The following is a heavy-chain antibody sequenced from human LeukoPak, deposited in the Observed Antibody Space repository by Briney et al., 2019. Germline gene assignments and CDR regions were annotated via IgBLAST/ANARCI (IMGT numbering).Heavy chain of an antibody. CDR2: INPNSGGT. J-gene: IGHJ6*03. Sequence: GASVKVSCKASGYTFTGYYMHWVRQAPGQGLEWMGWINPNSGGTNYAQKFQGRVTITTDETTSTAYMELSSLRSEDTAVYYCAARVGGYVYYYYMDVWGKGTTVTVSS. D-gene: IGHD3-16*01. V-gene: IGHV1-2*02. CDR1: GYTFTGYY. CDR3: AARVGGYVYYYYMDV.